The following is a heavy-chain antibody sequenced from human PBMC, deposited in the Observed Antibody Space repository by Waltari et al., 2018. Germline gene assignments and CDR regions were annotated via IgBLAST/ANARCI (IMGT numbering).Heavy chain of an antibody. J-gene: IGHJ4*02. CDR1: GYSFTSYD. V-gene: IGHV1-8*03. Sequence: VQLVQSGAEVKKPGESLKISCKGSGYSFTSYDINWVRQATGQGLEWMGWMNPNSGNTGYAQKFQGRVTITRNTSISTAYMELSSLRSEDTAVYYCARLPTGLAAAGPNDYWGQGTLVTVSS. CDR2: MNPNSGNT. D-gene: IGHD6-13*01. CDR3: ARLPTGLAAAGPNDY.